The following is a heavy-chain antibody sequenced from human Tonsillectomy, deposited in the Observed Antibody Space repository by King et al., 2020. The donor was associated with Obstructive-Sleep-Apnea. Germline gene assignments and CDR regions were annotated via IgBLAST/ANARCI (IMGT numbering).Heavy chain of an antibody. CDR1: GYTLTEFS. CDR3: ATTKRYYDSSGPAKEYFHH. J-gene: IGHJ1*01. V-gene: IGHV1-24*01. D-gene: IGHD3-22*01. CDR2: FDPEDGET. Sequence: VQLVQSGAEVKKPGASVKVSCKVSGYTLTEFSIHWVRQAPGKGLEWMGGFDPEDGETIYAQKFQGRVTMTEDTSTDAAYMELSSLRSEDTAVYYCATTKRYYDSSGPAKEYFHHWGQGTRVTVSS.